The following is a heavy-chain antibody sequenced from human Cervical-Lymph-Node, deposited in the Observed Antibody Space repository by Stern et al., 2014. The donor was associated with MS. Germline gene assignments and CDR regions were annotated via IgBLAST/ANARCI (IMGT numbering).Heavy chain of an antibody. CDR3: ARYAPTVITDFDY. CDR2: INTNTGNP. Sequence: QVPLVQSGSELKEPGASVKVSCKASGYSFSTYGINLVRQAPGQGLEWMGWINTNTGNPTYAQGFTGRFVFSLDTSVSTAFLQISSLKAEDTAVYYCARYAPTVITDFDYWGQGTLVTVSS. V-gene: IGHV7-4-1*02. J-gene: IGHJ4*02. D-gene: IGHD4-17*01. CDR1: GYSFSTYG.